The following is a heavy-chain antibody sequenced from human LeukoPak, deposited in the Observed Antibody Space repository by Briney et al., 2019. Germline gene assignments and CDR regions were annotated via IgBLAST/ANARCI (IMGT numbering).Heavy chain of an antibody. CDR1: GFTFSSYW. CDR3: AREVYCSSTSCYTGYFQH. D-gene: IGHD2-2*02. V-gene: IGHV3-7*01. Sequence: PGGSLRLSCEVSGFTFSSYWMSWVRQAPGKGLEWVAIISYDGGEIYYVDSVKGRFTLPRDNAKNSLYLQMNSLRAEDTAVYYCAREVYCSSTSCYTGYFQHWGQGTLVTVSS. J-gene: IGHJ1*01. CDR2: ISYDGGEI.